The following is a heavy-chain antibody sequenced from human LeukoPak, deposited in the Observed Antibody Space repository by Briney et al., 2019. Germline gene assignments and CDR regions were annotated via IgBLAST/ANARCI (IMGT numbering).Heavy chain of an antibody. V-gene: IGHV4-30-4*01. Sequence: SQTLSLTCTVSGGSISSGDYYWSWIRQPPGKGLEWIGYIYYSGSTYYNPSLKSRVTISVDTSKNQFSLKLSSVTAADTAVYYCARGAIFWSGHYLTRYYGMDVWGQGTTVTVSS. CDR1: GGSISSGDYY. J-gene: IGHJ6*02. D-gene: IGHD3-3*01. CDR2: IYYSGST. CDR3: ARGAIFWSGHYLTRYYGMDV.